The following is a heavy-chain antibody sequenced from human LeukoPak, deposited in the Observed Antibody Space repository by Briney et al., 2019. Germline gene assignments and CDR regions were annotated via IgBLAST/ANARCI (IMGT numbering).Heavy chain of an antibody. CDR1: GGSFSGYY. CDR3: ARPGDGYNYFDY. V-gene: IGHV4-34*01. CDR2: INHSGST. D-gene: IGHD5-24*01. Sequence: SETLSLTCAVYGGSFSGYYWSWIRQPPGKGLEWIGEINHSGSTNYNPSLKSRVTISVDTSKNQFSLKLSSVTAADTAVYYCARPGDGYNYFDYWGQGTLATVSS. J-gene: IGHJ4*02.